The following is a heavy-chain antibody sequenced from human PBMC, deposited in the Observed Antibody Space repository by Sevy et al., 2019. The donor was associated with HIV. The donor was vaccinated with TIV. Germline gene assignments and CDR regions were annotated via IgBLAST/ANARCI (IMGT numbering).Heavy chain of an antibody. CDR1: GFTFSSYS. D-gene: IGHD6-19*01. Sequence: GGSLRLSCAASGFTFSSYSMNWVRQAPGKGLEWVSSISSSSSYIYYADSVKGRFTISRDNAKNSLYLQMNGLRAEDTAVYYWARISTGYSSGIDAFDIWGQGTMVTVSS. J-gene: IGHJ3*02. V-gene: IGHV3-21*01. CDR3: ARISTGYSSGIDAFDI. CDR2: ISSSSSYI.